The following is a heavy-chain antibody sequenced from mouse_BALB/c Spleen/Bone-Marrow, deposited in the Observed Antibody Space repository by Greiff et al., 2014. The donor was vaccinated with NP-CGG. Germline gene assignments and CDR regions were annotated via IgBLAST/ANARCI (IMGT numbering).Heavy chain of an antibody. D-gene: IGHD1-1*01. V-gene: IGHV4-1*02. CDR3: ARLSYYGRFAY. Sequence: VQLKESGGGLVQPGGSLKLSCAASGFDFSRYWMSWVRQAPGKGLEWIGEINPDSSTISYTPSLKDKFIISRDNAKNTLYLQMSKVRSEDTALYYCARLSYYGRFAYWGQGTLVTVSA. J-gene: IGHJ3*01. CDR1: GFDFSRYW. CDR2: INPDSSTI.